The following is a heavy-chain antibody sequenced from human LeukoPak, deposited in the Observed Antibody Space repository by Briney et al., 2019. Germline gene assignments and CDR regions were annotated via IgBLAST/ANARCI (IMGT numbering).Heavy chain of an antibody. D-gene: IGHD4-11*01. V-gene: IGHV3-30*02. J-gene: IGHJ4*02. CDR1: GFTFRNHG. CDR2: IRYDELQD. Sequence: GGSLRLSCATSGFTFRNHGMHWVRQAPGKGLEWVAFIRYDELQDYYADSVRGRFTISRDNSKSALYLQMGSLRPEDTAMYYCVRDFSNYVAFFDSWGQGVLVTVSS. CDR3: VRDFSNYVAFFDS.